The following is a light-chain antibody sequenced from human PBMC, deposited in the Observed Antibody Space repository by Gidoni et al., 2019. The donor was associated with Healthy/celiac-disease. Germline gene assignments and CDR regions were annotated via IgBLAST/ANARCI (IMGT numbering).Light chain of an antibody. CDR3: QVWDSSSDHRV. V-gene: IGLV3-21*04. CDR2: YDS. CDR1: NIGSKS. Sequence: SYVLTQPPSVSVAPGTTARITCGGNNIGSKSVHWYQQKPGQAPVLVIYYDSDRPSGIPERFSGSNSGNTATLTISRGEAGDEADYYCQVWDSSSDHRVFGTGTKVTGL. J-gene: IGLJ1*01.